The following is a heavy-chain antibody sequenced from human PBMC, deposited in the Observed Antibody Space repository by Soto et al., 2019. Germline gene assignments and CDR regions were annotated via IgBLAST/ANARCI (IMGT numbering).Heavy chain of an antibody. CDR2: IIPLFGTA. CDR3: ARGVHYDSSGYYYFY. D-gene: IGHD3-22*01. V-gene: IGHV1-69*13. CDR1: GGTFNKYA. Sequence: SVKVSCKASGGTFNKYAVSWVRQAPGQGLEWMGGIIPLFGTANYAQKFQGRVTITADESTSTAYMELRSLRSEDTAVYYCARGVHYDSSGYYYFYWGQGTLVTVSS. J-gene: IGHJ4*02.